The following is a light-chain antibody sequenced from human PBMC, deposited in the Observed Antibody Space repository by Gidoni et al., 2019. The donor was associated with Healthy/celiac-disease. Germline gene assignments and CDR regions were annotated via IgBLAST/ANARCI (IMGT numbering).Light chain of an antibody. Sequence: ALQLTQSPSSLSASVGDRVAITCRASQGIRNDLGWYQQKPGKAPKLLIYAASSLQSGVPSRFSGSGSGTDFTLTISSRQPEDFATYYCLQDYNYPMVTFGPGTKVDIK. CDR1: QGIRND. J-gene: IGKJ3*01. V-gene: IGKV1-6*01. CDR3: LQDYNYPMVT. CDR2: AAS.